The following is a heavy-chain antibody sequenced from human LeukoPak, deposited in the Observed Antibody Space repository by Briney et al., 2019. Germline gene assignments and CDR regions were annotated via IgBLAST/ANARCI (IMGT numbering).Heavy chain of an antibody. CDR3: ARQWGYSGHYGFDS. J-gene: IGHJ4*02. CDR1: GDSISSSSYY. V-gene: IGHV4-39*01. Sequence: PSGTLSLTCTVSGDSISSSSYYWGWIRQPPGKGLEWIASIYYSGITYYNPSLESRVTISVDTSKNQFSLKLNFVTAADTAVFYCARQWGYSGHYGFDSWGQGTLVTVSS. D-gene: IGHD5-12*01. CDR2: IYYSGIT.